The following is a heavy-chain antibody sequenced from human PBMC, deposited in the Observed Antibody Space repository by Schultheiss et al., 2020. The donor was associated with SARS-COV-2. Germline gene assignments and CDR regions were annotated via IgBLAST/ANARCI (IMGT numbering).Heavy chain of an antibody. CDR1: GGSISSYY. Sequence: SQTLSLTCTVSGGSISSYYWSWIRQPPGKGLEWIGYIYYSGSTNYNPSLKSRVTISVDTSKNQFSLKLSSVTAADTAVYYCAREAGARDYYYGMDVWGQGTTITVSS. D-gene: IGHD6-19*01. J-gene: IGHJ6*02. CDR3: AREAGARDYYYGMDV. V-gene: IGHV4-59*12. CDR2: IYYSGST.